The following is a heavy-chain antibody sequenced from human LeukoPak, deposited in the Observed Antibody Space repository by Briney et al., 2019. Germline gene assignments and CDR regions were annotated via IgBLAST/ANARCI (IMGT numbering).Heavy chain of an antibody. CDR2: IYSGGST. D-gene: IGHD3-9*01. V-gene: IGHV3-53*01. CDR1: GFTVSSNY. CDR3: ARALMYYDILTGRDGFGI. J-gene: IGHJ3*02. Sequence: GGSLRLSCAASGFTVSSNYMSWVRQAPGKGLEWVSVIYSGGSTYYADSVRGRFTISRDNSKNTLYLQMNSLRAEDTAVYYCARALMYYDILTGRDGFGIWGQGTMVTVSS.